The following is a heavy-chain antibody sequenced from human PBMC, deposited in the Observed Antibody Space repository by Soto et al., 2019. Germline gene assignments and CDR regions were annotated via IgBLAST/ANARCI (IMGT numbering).Heavy chain of an antibody. CDR2: IYYSGST. CDR3: ARGAMVRGVTIGDAFDI. V-gene: IGHV4-59*01. D-gene: IGHD3-10*01. CDR1: GGSISSYY. Sequence: KTSETLSLTCTVSGGSISSYYWSWIRQPPGKGLEWIGYIYYSGSTNYNPSLKSRVTISVDTSKNQFSLKLSSVTAADTAVYYCARGAMVRGVTIGDAFDIWGQGTMVTVS. J-gene: IGHJ3*02.